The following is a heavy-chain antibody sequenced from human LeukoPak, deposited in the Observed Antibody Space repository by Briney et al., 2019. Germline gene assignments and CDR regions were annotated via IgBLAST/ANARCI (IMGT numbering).Heavy chain of an antibody. J-gene: IGHJ4*02. CDR3: ARGGGDFWSGYCRRYYFDY. V-gene: IGHV4-34*01. D-gene: IGHD3-3*01. CDR1: GGSFSGYY. CDR2: INHSGST. Sequence: SETLSLTCAVYGGSFSGYYWSWIRQPPGKGLEWIGEINHSGSTNYNPSLKSRVTISVDTSKNQFSLKLSSVTAADTAVYYCARGGGDFWSGYCRRYYFDYWGQGTLVTVSS.